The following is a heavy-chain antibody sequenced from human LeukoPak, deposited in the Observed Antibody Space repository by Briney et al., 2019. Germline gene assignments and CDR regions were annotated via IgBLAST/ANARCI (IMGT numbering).Heavy chain of an antibody. D-gene: IGHD3-3*01. CDR3: ARGPSYYDFWSGYYPPGDYYYMDV. CDR1: GGSFSGYY. V-gene: IGHV4-34*01. Sequence: SETLSLTCAVYGGSFSGYYWSWIRQPPGKGLEWIGEINHSGSTNYNPSLKSRVTISVDTSKNQFSLKLSSVTAADTAVYYCARGPSYYDFWSGYYPPGDYYYMDVWGKGTTVTVSS. J-gene: IGHJ6*03. CDR2: INHSGST.